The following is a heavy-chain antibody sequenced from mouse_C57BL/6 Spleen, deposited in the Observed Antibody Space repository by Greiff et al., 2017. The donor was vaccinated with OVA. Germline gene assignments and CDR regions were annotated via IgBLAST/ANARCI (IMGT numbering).Heavy chain of an antibody. D-gene: IGHD2-3*01. CDR3: ARCYDGYPNFDY. V-gene: IGHV1-82*01. CDR2: IYPGDGDT. J-gene: IGHJ2*01. Sequence: QVQLQQSGPELVKPGASVKISCKASGYAFSSSWMNWVKQRPGKGLEWIGRIYPGDGDTNYNGKFKGKATLTADKSSSTAYMQLSSLTSEDSAVYFCARCYDGYPNFDYWGQGTTLTVSS. CDR1: GYAFSSSW.